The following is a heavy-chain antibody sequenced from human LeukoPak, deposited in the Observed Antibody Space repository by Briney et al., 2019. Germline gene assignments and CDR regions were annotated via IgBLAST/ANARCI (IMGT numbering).Heavy chain of an antibody. D-gene: IGHD1-14*01. J-gene: IGHJ4*02. Sequence: GGSLRLSCAASGFTFRNYWMNWVRQAPGKGLEWVANINEDGSEKNYVDSVKGRFTTSRDNARNSLSLQMNGLRSEDTAVYCVTYKNQPHPLFFDFWGQGALVTVSA. CDR3: TYKNQPHPLFFDF. CDR2: INEDGSEK. CDR1: GFTFRNYW. V-gene: IGHV3-7*02.